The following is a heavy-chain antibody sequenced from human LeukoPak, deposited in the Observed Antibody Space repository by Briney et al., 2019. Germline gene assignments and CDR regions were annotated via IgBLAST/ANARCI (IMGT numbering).Heavy chain of an antibody. CDR2: IGTAGDT. CDR1: GFTFSSYD. J-gene: IGHJ6*02. CDR3: ARDLRYSSSWYWDYYYGMDV. D-gene: IGHD6-13*01. Sequence: PGGSLRLSCAASGFTFSSYDMHRVRQATGKGLEWVSAIGTAGDTYYPGSVKGRFTISRENAKNSLYLQMNSLRAGDTAVYYCARDLRYSSSWYWDYYYGMDVWGQGTTVTVSS. V-gene: IGHV3-13*01.